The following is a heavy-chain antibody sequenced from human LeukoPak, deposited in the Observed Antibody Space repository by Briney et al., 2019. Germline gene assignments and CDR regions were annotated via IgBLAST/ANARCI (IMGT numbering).Heavy chain of an antibody. V-gene: IGHV4-34*01. D-gene: IGHD5-12*01. CDR2: INYSGST. CDR3: ARSRRVYSGFNWFDP. Sequence: SETLSLTCAVYGGSFSGYYWSWIRQPPGKGLEWIGEINYSGSTNYNPSLKSRVTISVDTSKNQFSLKLSSVTAADTAVYYCARSRRVYSGFNWFDPWGQGTLVTVSS. CDR1: GGSFSGYY. J-gene: IGHJ5*02.